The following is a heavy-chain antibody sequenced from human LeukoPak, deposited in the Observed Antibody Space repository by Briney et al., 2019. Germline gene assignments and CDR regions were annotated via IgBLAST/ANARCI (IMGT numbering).Heavy chain of an antibody. Sequence: GGSLRLSCAASGFTFSSNSLNWVRQAPGKGLEWVSTISSSSSYIYYADSVKGRFTISRDNAKNSLYLHMNSLRAEDTAVYYCTTRGGSFSIFDYWGQGTLVTVSS. CDR2: ISSSSSYI. CDR3: TTRGGSFSIFDY. J-gene: IGHJ4*02. CDR1: GFTFSSNS. D-gene: IGHD1-26*01. V-gene: IGHV3-21*03.